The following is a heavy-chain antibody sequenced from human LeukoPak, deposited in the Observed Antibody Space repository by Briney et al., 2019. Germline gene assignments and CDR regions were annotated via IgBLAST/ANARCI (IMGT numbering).Heavy chain of an antibody. CDR3: ARDSRDYGSGSYWDV. CDR1: GGSINNYY. CDR2: ITGSIYFSGST. V-gene: IGHV4-59*01. J-gene: IGHJ6*02. D-gene: IGHD3-10*01. Sequence: SETLSLTCTVSGGSINNYYWNWIRQPPGKGLESIGYITGSIYFSGSTKYDPSLESRVTMSVDTSKNQFSLTLSSVTAADTAVYYCARDSRDYGSGSYWDVWGQGTTVAVSS.